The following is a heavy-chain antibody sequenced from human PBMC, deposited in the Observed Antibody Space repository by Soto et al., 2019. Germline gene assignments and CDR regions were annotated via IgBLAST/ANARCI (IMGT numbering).Heavy chain of an antibody. CDR3: AIDHFVYDILTGYGYYYGMDV. D-gene: IGHD3-9*01. V-gene: IGHV4-30-4*01. J-gene: IGHJ6*02. CDR1: GGSISSGDYY. CDR2: IYYSGST. Sequence: SETLSLTCTVSGGSISSGDYYWSWIRQPPGKGLEWIGYIYYSGSTYYNPSLKSRVTISVDTSKNQFSLKLSSVTAADTAVYYCAIDHFVYDILTGYGYYYGMDVWGQGTTVTVSS.